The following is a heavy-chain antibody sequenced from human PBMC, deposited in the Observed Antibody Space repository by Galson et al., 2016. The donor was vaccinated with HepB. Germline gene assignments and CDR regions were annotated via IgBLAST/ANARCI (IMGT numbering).Heavy chain of an antibody. J-gene: IGHJ5*02. D-gene: IGHD6-19*01. Sequence: SLRLSCAASGFIFSAYAMHWVRQAPGTGLECVSATSGNADITHYVDSVKGRFTISRDNSKNTLYLQMSSLRADDTAVYYCVRDQGWYNHWGQGTLVTVSS. CDR3: VRDQGWYNH. CDR1: GFIFSAYA. CDR2: TSGNADIT. V-gene: IGHV3-64D*06.